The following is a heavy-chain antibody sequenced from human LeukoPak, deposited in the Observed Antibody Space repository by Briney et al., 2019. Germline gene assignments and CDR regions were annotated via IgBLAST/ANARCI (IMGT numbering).Heavy chain of an antibody. J-gene: IGHJ4*02. CDR2: ISTDNGNT. CDR3: ARDLTIVAAGTFGY. D-gene: IGHD6-13*01. V-gene: IGHV1-18*01. CDR1: GYTFTSYG. Sequence: GASVKVSCKASGYTFTSYGVSWVRQAPGQGLEWMGWISTDNGNTNYAQKFQGRVTMTTDTSTSTAYMELRSLRSDDTAIYYCARDLTIVAAGTFGYWGQGTLVTV.